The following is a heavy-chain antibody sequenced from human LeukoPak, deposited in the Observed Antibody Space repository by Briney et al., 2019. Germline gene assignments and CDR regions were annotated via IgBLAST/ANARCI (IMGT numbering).Heavy chain of an antibody. J-gene: IGHJ4*02. CDR2: ISGSGGST. V-gene: IGHV3-23*01. CDR1: GFTCSGCA. D-gene: IGHD3-22*01. Sequence: GGSLRLSCAAAGFTCSGCAMSWVRQAPGKGLEWVSAISGSGGSTYYADSVKGRFTIPRDNSKNTLYLQMNSLRAEDTAVYYCAKMSPDYYGSRGDFDYWGQGTLVTVSS. CDR3: AKMSPDYYGSRGDFDY.